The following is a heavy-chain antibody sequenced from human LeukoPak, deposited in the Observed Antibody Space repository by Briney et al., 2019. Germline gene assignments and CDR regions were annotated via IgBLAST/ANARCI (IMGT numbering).Heavy chain of an antibody. V-gene: IGHV4-59*01. CDR2: IYYSGST. CDR1: GGSISSYY. J-gene: IGHJ6*02. D-gene: IGHD6-6*01. CDR3: ARDRHLRRGMDV. Sequence: SETLSLTCTVSGGSISSYYWSWIRQPPGKGLEWIGYIYYSGSTNYNPSLKSRVTISVDTSKNQFSLKLSSVTAADTAVYYCARDRHLRRGMDVWGQGTTVTVPS.